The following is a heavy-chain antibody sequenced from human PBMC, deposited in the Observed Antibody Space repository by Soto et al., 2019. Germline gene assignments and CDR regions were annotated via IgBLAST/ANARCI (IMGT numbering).Heavy chain of an antibody. CDR2: LGGNGFTT. V-gene: IGHV3-23*01. CDR3: AKALRPSLNFFYYMDV. D-gene: IGHD2-2*01. CDR1: GFTFGSYA. J-gene: IGHJ6*03. Sequence: EVQLLESGGGLVQPGGSLRLSCVVSGFTFGSYAMGWVRQAPEKGPEWVAILGGNGFTTYYADSVKGRFTISADKSKSTLFLQMNSLRADDTGVYYCAKALRPSLNFFYYMDVWGRGTSVTVSS.